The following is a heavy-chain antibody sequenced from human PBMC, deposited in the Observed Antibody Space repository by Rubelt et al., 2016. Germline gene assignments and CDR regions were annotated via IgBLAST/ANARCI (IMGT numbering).Heavy chain of an antibody. J-gene: IGHJ4*02. V-gene: IGHV1-3*01. CDR3: ARDRYPYDSSGYPDY. Sequence: MHWVRQAPGQRLEWMGWINAGNGNTKYSQKFQGRVTITRDTSASTAYMELSSLRSEDTAVYYCARDRYPYDSSGYPDYWGQGTLVTVSS. CDR2: INAGNGNT. D-gene: IGHD3-22*01.